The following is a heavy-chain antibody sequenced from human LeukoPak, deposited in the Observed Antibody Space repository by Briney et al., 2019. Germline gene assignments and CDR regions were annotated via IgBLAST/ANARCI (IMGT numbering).Heavy chain of an antibody. V-gene: IGHV3-30*02. J-gene: IGHJ3*02. CDR1: GFTFSSYG. D-gene: IGHD2-2*01. CDR2: IRYEGSNK. CDR3: AKEAHIVVVAAALDI. Sequence: GGSLRLSCAASGFTFSSYGMHWVRQAPGKGLEWVAFIRYEGSNKYYADSVKSRFTISSDNSKNTLYLQMNSLRAEDTAVYYCAKEAHIVVVAAALDIWGQGTMVTVSS.